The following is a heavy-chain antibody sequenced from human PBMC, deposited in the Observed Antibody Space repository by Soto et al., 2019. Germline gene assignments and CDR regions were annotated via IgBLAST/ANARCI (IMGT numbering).Heavy chain of an antibody. J-gene: IGHJ1*01. CDR3: AKERAESKGSYGDTEGYFQH. V-gene: IGHV3-9*01. CDR2: ISWNSGSI. CDR1: GFTFDDYA. D-gene: IGHD4-17*01. Sequence: GGSLRLSCAASGFTFDDYAMHWVRQAPGKGLEWVSGISWNSGSIGYADSVKGRFTISRDNAKNSLYLQMNSLRAEDTALYYCAKERAESKGSYGDTEGYFQHWGQGTLVTVSS.